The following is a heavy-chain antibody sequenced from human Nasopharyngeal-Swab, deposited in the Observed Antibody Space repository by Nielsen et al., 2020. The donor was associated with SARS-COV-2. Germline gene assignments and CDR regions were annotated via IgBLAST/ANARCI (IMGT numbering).Heavy chain of an antibody. D-gene: IGHD3-16*02. V-gene: IGHV1-8*01. J-gene: IGHJ4*02. Sequence: ASVKVSCKASGYIFTSYDINWVRQATGQGLEWMGWMNPNSGNTGYAQKFQGRVTMTRNTSISTAYMELSSLRSEDTAVYYCARGLGRLSQNDYWGQGTLVTASS. CDR2: MNPNSGNT. CDR1: GYIFTSYD. CDR3: ARGLGRLSQNDY.